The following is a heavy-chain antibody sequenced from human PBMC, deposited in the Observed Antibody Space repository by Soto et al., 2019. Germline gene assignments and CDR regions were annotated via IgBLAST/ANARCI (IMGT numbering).Heavy chain of an antibody. CDR2: IFHTGST. V-gene: IGHV4-4*02. CDR1: SDSISSGSW. CDR3: AREGFAHFSLDA. Sequence: QVQLQESGPGLVNPSGTLSLTCTVSSDSISSGSWWSWVRQPPGKGLEWIGEIFHTGSTNYNPSLKSRVTISIDKSMNQFSLRLTSLTAADTAVYYCAREGFAHFSLDAWGQGTLVTVSS. D-gene: IGHD3-3*02. J-gene: IGHJ5*02.